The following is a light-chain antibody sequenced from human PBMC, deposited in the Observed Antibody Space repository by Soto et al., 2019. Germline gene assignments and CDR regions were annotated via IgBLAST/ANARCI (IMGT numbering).Light chain of an antibody. Sequence: DIQMTQSPSSLSASVGDRVTITCQASQDISNYLNWYQQKPGKAPKLLIYDASNLETGVPSRFSGSGSGTDFTFTISSLQPEDIATYYCQQYDNLPWTFGQGTEVEIK. CDR2: DAS. CDR1: QDISNY. J-gene: IGKJ1*01. V-gene: IGKV1-33*01. CDR3: QQYDNLPWT.